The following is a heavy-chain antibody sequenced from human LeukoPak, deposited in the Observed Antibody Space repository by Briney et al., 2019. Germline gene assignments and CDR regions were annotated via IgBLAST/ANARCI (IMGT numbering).Heavy chain of an antibody. Sequence: GGSLRLSCAASGFSFSTYAMSWVRQAPGRGLEWVSSITGSSDNTYYADSVKGRFTLSRDNSKNTVYLQMSSLRVDDTAVYYCAKKDSSGYEASWGQGTLVTVSS. D-gene: IGHD3-22*01. CDR1: GFSFSTYA. J-gene: IGHJ5*02. V-gene: IGHV3-23*01. CDR3: AKKDSSGYEAS. CDR2: ITGSSDNT.